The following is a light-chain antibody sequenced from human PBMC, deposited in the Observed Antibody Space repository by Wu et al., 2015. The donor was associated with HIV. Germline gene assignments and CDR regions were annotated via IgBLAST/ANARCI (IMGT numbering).Light chain of an antibody. CDR1: QSIRNW. J-gene: IGKJ1*01. CDR2: MAS. CDR3: QQYNTYEWT. Sequence: DIQMTQSPSTMSASVGDRVTITCRASQSIRNWLAWYQQKPGKAPKLLIYMASSLESGVPSRFSGSGAETEFTLTISSLQPDDFATYYCQQYNTYEWTFGQGTKVEIK. V-gene: IGKV1-5*03.